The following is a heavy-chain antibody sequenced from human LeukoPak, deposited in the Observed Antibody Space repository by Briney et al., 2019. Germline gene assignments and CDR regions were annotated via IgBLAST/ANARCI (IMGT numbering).Heavy chain of an antibody. CDR3: AKDHSVGTVPA. Sequence: SGGSLRLSCAASGFTFSSYWMSWVRQAPGKGLEWVANIKQDGSEKYYVDSVKGRFTISRDNSKNTLYLQMNSLRAEDTAVYYCAKDHSVGTVPAWGQGTMVTVSS. J-gene: IGHJ3*01. D-gene: IGHD4-17*01. CDR2: IKQDGSEK. V-gene: IGHV3-7*01. CDR1: GFTFSSYW.